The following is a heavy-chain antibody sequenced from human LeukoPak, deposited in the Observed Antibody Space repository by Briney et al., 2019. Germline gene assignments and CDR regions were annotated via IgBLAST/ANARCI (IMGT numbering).Heavy chain of an antibody. CDR1: GGSISSSNYY. CDR3: ATIRADYQPFDY. D-gene: IGHD4-17*01. CDR2: IFNSKRT. J-gene: IGHJ4*02. V-gene: IGHV4-39*01. Sequence: SETLSLTCSVSGGSISSSNYYWGWLRQPPGKGREWLASIFNSKRTYYNPTLESRLTISADTSENQFSLRLTSVTAADTAVYYCATIRADYQPFDYWGQGTLVTVSS.